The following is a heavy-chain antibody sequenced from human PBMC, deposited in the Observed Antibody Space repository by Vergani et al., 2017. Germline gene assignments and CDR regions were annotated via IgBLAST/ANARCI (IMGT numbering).Heavy chain of an antibody. V-gene: IGHV4-38-2*01. CDR1: GFSIDTGYY. D-gene: IGHD3-9*01. CDR3: ARRSGIVYDIFSVTQYFFDF. Sequence: QVQLQESGPGLVKPSETLSLTCAVSGFSIDTGYYWDWIRQPPGKGLEWIGSIYRTGRTHFNPSLKSRVTISVDTSNNHFSLRLNSLTAADTAVYYCARRSGIVYDIFSVTQYFFDFWGQGTRVTVSS. J-gene: IGHJ4*02. CDR2: IYRTGRT.